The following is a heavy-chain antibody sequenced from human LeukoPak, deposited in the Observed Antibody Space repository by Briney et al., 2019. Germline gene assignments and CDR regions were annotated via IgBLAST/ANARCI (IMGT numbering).Heavy chain of an antibody. CDR2: IRQDGSEK. CDR1: GFIFSNYW. V-gene: IGHV3-7*01. CDR3: ARDSSGTWFKFPRI. Sequence: GGSLRLSCSVSGFIFSNYWMTWVRQAPGKGLEWVANIRQDGSEKYYVDSVKGRFTISRDSAKNSLYLQMNSLRADDTAVYYCARDSSGTWFKFPRIWGQGTMVVVSS. D-gene: IGHD3-10*01. J-gene: IGHJ3*02.